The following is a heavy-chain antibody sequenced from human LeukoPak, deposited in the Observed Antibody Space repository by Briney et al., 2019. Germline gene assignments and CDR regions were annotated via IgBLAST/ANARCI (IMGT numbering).Heavy chain of an antibody. CDR1: GGSFSGYY. CDR3: ARESAPNYDLDY. V-gene: IGHV4-34*01. CDR2: INHSGST. Sequence: KPSETLSLTCAVYGGSFSGYYWSWIRQPPGKGLEWIGEINHSGSTNYNPSLKSRVTISVDTSKNQFSLKLSSVTAADTAVYYCARESAPNYDLDYWGQGTLVTVSS. D-gene: IGHD4/OR15-4a*01. J-gene: IGHJ4*02.